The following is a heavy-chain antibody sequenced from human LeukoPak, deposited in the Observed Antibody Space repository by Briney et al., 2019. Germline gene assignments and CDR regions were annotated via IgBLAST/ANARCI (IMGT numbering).Heavy chain of an antibody. D-gene: IGHD4-17*01. J-gene: IGHJ4*02. V-gene: IGHV1-2*06. Sequence: GAAVQVSCKASGYTFTSYDINWVRQATGQGLEWMGRINPNSGGTSYAQKFQGRVTMTRDTSISTAYMELSRLRSDDTAVYYCARVTNDYGDYPDDYWGQGTLVTVSS. CDR1: GYTFTSYD. CDR2: INPNSGGT. CDR3: ARVTNDYGDYPDDY.